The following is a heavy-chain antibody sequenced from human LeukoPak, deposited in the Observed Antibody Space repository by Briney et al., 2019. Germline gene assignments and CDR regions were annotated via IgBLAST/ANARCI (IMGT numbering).Heavy chain of an antibody. CDR3: ARESGFYGSGSRY. Sequence: ASVKVSCKASGYTFTGYYMHWVRQAPGQGLEWMGWINPNSGGTNYAQKFQGRVTMTRNTSISTAYMELSSLRSGDTAMYYCARESGFYGSGSRYWGQGTLVTVSS. CDR2: INPNSGGT. V-gene: IGHV1-2*02. J-gene: IGHJ4*02. CDR1: GYTFTGYY. D-gene: IGHD3-10*01.